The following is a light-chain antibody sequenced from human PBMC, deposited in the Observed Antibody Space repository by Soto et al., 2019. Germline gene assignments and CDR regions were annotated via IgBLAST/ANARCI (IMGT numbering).Light chain of an antibody. CDR3: QQYGYLVT. V-gene: IGKV3-20*01. J-gene: IGKJ4*01. CDR1: QSVIINY. Sequence: ESVLTQSPGTLSLSPGERATLSGRASQSVIINYLAWYQQKPGQAPRLLIYGASPRASGIPDRFSGSGAGTDFTLTISRLEPEDFAMYYCQQYGYLVTFGGGTKVDIK. CDR2: GAS.